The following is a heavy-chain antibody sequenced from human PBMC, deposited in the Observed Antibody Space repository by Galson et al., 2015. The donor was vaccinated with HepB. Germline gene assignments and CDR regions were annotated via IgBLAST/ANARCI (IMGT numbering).Heavy chain of an antibody. J-gene: IGHJ4*02. CDR2: INPNSGGT. V-gene: IGHV1-2*04. CDR3: ARDPGEADNYDFWSGYYNGNYYFDY. CDR1: GYTFTGYY. D-gene: IGHD3-3*01. Sequence: SVKVSCKASGYTFTGYYMHWVRQAPGQGLEWMGWINPNSGGTNYAQKFQGWVTMTRDTSISTAYMELSRLRSDDTAVYYCARDPGEADNYDFWSGYYNGNYYFDYWGQGTLVTVSS.